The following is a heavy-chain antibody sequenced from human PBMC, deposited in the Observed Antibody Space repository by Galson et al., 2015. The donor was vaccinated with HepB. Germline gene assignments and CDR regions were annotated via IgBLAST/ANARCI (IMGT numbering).Heavy chain of an antibody. CDR2: IGGSTAGT. CDR1: EFTFSRFA. CDR3: AKDTLTVAGALSD. J-gene: IGHJ4*02. D-gene: IGHD6-19*01. V-gene: IGHV3-23*01. Sequence: SLRLSCAASEFTFSRFAMSWVRQAPGKGLEWVSAIGGSTAGTYYADSVKGRFTISRDNSKNTLYLQMNSLRAGDTAVYYCAKDTLTVAGALSDWGQGTLVTVSS.